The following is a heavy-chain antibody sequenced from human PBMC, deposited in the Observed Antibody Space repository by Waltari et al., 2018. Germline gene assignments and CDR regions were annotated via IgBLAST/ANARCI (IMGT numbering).Heavy chain of an antibody. V-gene: IGHV1-2*02. CDR1: GYTFTGYY. CDR2: INPTSGGT. J-gene: IGHJ4*02. CDR3: AMGVGATRLDY. Sequence: QVQLVQSGAEVKKPGASVKVSCKASGYTFTGYYMHWVRQAPGQGLEWRGWINPTSGGTNYAQKFQGRVTMTRDTSISTAYMELSRLRSDDTAVYYCAMGVGATRLDYWGQGTLVTVSS. D-gene: IGHD1-26*01.